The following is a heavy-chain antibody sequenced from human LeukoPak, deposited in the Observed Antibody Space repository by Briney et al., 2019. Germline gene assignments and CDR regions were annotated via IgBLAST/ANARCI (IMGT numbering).Heavy chain of an antibody. V-gene: IGHV3-30*18. D-gene: IGHD3-10*02. CDR3: AELGITMIGGV. J-gene: IGHJ6*04. Sequence: GGSLRLSCAASGFTFSSFGIHWVRQAPGKGLEWVALISYDGNNKYYADSVKGRFTISRDNAKNSLYLQMNSLRAEDTAVYYCAELGITMIGGVWGKGTTVTISS. CDR2: ISYDGNNK. CDR1: GFTFSSFG.